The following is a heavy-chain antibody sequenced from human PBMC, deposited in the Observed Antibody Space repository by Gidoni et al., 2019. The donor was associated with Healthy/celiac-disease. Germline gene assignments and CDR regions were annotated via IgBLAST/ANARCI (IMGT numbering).Heavy chain of an antibody. Sequence: QVQLQQWCAGLSKPSETLSLTCPAAGGSFRGYYWSWNRQPPGKGLEWIGEINHSGSTNYNPSLKSRVTISVDTSKNQFSLKLSSVTAADTAVYYCARESKAPYYYYYYMDVWGKGTTVTVSS. V-gene: IGHV4-34*01. J-gene: IGHJ6*03. CDR1: GGSFRGYY. CDR3: ARESKAPYYYYYYMDV. D-gene: IGHD6-6*01. CDR2: INHSGST.